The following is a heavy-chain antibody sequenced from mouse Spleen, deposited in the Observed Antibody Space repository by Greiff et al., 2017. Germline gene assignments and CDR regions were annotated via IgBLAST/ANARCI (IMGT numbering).Heavy chain of an antibody. J-gene: IGHJ2*01. Sequence: QVQLQQSGAELARPGASVKMSCKASGYTFTSYTMHWVKQRPGQGLEWIGYIYPSSGYTNYNQKFKDKATLTADKSSSTAYMQLSSLTSEDSAVYYCARTARARCYFDYWGQGTTLTVSS. D-gene: IGHD3-1*01. V-gene: IGHV1-4*01. CDR2: IYPSSGYT. CDR3: ARTARARCYFDY. CDR1: GYTFTSYT.